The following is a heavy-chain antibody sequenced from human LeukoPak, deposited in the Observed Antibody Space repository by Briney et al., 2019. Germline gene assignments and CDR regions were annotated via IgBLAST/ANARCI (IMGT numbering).Heavy chain of an antibody. V-gene: IGHV3-30-3*01. CDR3: AREEWYYYGMDV. Sequence: GGSLRLSCAASGFTFSSYAMHWVRQAPGKGLEWVAVISYDGSNKYYADSVKGRFTISRDNAKNSLYLQMNSLRAEDTAVYYCAREEWYYYGMDVWGQGTTVTVSS. D-gene: IGHD3-3*01. J-gene: IGHJ6*02. CDR2: ISYDGSNK. CDR1: GFTFSSYA.